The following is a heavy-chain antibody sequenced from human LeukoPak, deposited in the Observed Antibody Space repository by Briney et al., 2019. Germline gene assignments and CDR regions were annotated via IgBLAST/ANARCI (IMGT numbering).Heavy chain of an antibody. D-gene: IGHD6-19*01. CDR1: GYTFTSYD. Sequence: WASVKVSCKASGYTFTSYDINWVRQATGQGLEWMGWMNPNSGNTGYAQKFQGRVTITRNTSISTAYMELSSLRSEDTAVYYCARAVAGTTRNAHGRTHYYYYMDVWGKGTTVTVSS. CDR3: ARAVAGTTRNAHGRTHYYYYMDV. J-gene: IGHJ6*03. CDR2: MNPNSGNT. V-gene: IGHV1-8*03.